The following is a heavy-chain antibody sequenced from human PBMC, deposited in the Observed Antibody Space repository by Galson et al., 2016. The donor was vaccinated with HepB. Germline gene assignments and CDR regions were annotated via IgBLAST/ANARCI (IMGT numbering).Heavy chain of an antibody. J-gene: IGHJ3*02. V-gene: IGHV4-31*03. CDR1: AGSISSGGYY. CDR2: INHSGTT. CDR3: ARASGNAFDI. Sequence: TLSLTCSVSAGSISSGGYYWSWIRQHPGKGLEWIGYINHSGTTYYNPPLSSRAAISVDTSKNQFSLEVSSVTAADTAVYYCARASGNAFDIWGHGTMVTVSS.